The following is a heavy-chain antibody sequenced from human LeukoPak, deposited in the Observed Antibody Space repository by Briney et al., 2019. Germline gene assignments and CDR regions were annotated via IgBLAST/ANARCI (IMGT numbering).Heavy chain of an antibody. CDR3: ATARFGVDDSSGYYQPEYFQH. D-gene: IGHD3-22*01. CDR2: IYYSGST. Sequence: PSETLSLTCAVSGGSISSGGYSWSWIRQPPGKGLEWIGYIYYSGSTNYNPSLKSRVTISVDTSKNQFSLKLSSVTAADTAVYYCATARFGVDDSSGYYQPEYFQHWGQGTLVTVSS. CDR1: GGSISSGGYS. J-gene: IGHJ1*01. V-gene: IGHV4-61*08.